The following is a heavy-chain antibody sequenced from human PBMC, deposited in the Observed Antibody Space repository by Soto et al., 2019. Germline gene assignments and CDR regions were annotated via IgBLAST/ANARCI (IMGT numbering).Heavy chain of an antibody. J-gene: IGHJ5*02. CDR2: ISAYNGNT. CDR3: ARVPRYYYGSGRPNWFDP. Sequence: KVSCKASGYTFTSYGISWVRQAPGQGLEWMGWISAYNGNTNYAQKLQGRVTMTTDTSTSTAYMELRSLRSDDTAVYYCARVPRYYYGSGRPNWFDPWGQGTLVTVSS. V-gene: IGHV1-18*04. D-gene: IGHD3-10*01. CDR1: GYTFTSYG.